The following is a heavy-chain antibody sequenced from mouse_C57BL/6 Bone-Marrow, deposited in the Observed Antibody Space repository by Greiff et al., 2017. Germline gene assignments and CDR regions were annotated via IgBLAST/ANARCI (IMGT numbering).Heavy chain of an antibody. J-gene: IGHJ4*01. D-gene: IGHD2-3*01. CDR1: GFTFSDYG. Sequence: DVKLVESGGGLVKPGGSLKLSCAASGFTFSDYGMHWVRQAPEKGLEWVAYISSGSSTINYADTVKGRFTISRDNAKNTLFLQMTSLRSEDTAMYYCARRWLLPYAMDYWGQGTSVTVSS. CDR3: ARRWLLPYAMDY. CDR2: ISSGSSTI. V-gene: IGHV5-17*01.